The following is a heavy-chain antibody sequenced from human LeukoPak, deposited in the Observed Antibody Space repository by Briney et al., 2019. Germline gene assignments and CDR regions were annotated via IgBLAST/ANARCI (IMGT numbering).Heavy chain of an antibody. Sequence: GGSLRLSCAASGFTFSSYTMNWVRQAPGKGLDWVSSISSRSSYIYYADSVKGRFTISRDNSKNTLYLQMNSLRAEDTAVYYCAKGDRYYYDSSGYYPVYAGFDYWGQGTLVTVSS. CDR3: AKGDRYYYDSSGYYPVYAGFDY. D-gene: IGHD3-22*01. CDR1: GFTFSSYT. CDR2: ISSRSSYI. J-gene: IGHJ4*02. V-gene: IGHV3-21*04.